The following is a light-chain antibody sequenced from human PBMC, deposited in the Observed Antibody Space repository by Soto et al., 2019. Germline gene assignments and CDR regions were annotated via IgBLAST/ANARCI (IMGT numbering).Light chain of an antibody. Sequence: DIQMTQSPSSVSASVGDTVTITCRASEYIGTWLAWYQQKPGKAPNLLISAASSLQSGVPTRFSGSGSGTDFTLTISSLQPEDFATDCCQQGASFPLAFGGGTKVEIK. CDR1: EYIGTW. V-gene: IGKV1-12*01. CDR2: AAS. J-gene: IGKJ4*01. CDR3: QQGASFPLA.